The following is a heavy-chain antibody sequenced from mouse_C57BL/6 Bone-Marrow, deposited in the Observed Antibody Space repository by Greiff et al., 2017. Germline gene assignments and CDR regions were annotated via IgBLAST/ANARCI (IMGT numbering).Heavy chain of an antibody. V-gene: IGHV1-55*01. CDR2: IYPGSGST. CDR3: AREEVITTVEDY. D-gene: IGHD1-1*01. Sequence: QVQLQQPGAELVKPGASVKMSCKASGYTFTSYWITWVKQRPGQGLEWIGDIYPGSGSTNYNEKFKSKATLTVDTSSSTAYMQLSSLTSEDSAVYYCAREEVITTVEDYWGQGTTLTVSS. J-gene: IGHJ2*01. CDR1: GYTFTSYW.